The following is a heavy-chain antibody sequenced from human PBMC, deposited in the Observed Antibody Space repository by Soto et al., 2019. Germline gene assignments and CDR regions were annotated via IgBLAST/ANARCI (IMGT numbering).Heavy chain of an antibody. CDR3: ARDGLQIVVVTAIHVGYFQH. V-gene: IGHV1-46*01. D-gene: IGHD2-21*02. CDR1: GYTFTSYY. CDR2: INPSGGST. J-gene: IGHJ1*01. Sequence: QVQLVQSGAEVKKPGASVKVSCKASGYTFTSYYMHWVRQAPGQGLEWMGIINPSGGSTSYAQKFQGRVTMTRDTSTSTVYMELIRLRSEDTAVYYCARDGLQIVVVTAIHVGYFQHWGQGTLVTVSS.